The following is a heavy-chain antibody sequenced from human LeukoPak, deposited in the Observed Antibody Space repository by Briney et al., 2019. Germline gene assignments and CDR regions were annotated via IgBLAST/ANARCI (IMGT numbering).Heavy chain of an antibody. CDR3: ARASDSSDFDY. D-gene: IGHD3-22*01. J-gene: IGHJ4*02. V-gene: IGHV1-2*02. CDR1: GYTFTGYY. Sequence: ASVKVSCKASGYTFTGYYMHWVRQAPGQGLEWMGWINPNSGGTNYAQKFQGRVTITRNTSISTAYMELSSLRSEDTAVYYCARASDSSDFDYWGQGTLVTVSS. CDR2: INPNSGGT.